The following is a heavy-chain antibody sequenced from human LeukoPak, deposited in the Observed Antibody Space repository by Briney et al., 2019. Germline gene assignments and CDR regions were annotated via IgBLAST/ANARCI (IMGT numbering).Heavy chain of an antibody. J-gene: IGHJ4*02. CDR3: ARGRVWFGEYGDY. D-gene: IGHD3-10*01. V-gene: IGHV4-34*01. CDR2: INHSGST. CDR1: GGSFSGYY. Sequence: SETLSLTCAVYGGSFSGYYWSWIRQPPGKGLEWIGEINHSGSTNYNPSLESRVTISVDTSKNQFSLKLSSVTAADTAVYYCARGRVWFGEYGDYWGQGTLVTVSS.